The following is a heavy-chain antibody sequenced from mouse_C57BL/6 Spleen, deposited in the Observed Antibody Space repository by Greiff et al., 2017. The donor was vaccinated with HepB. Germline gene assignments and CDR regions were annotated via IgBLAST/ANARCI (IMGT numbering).Heavy chain of an antibody. J-gene: IGHJ1*03. CDR2: IDPSDSYT. CDR3: ARGGFNRFDV. Sequence: VQLQQPGAELVRPGTSVKLSCKASGYTFTSYWMHWVKQRPGQGLEWIGVIDPSDSYTNYNQKFKGKATLTVDTSSSTAYMQLSSLTSEDSAVYYCARGGFNRFDVWGTGTTVTVSS. CDR1: GYTFTSYW. V-gene: IGHV1-59*01.